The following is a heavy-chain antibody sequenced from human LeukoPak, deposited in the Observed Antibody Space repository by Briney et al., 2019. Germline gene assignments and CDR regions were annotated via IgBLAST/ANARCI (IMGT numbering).Heavy chain of an antibody. CDR2: IYYSGST. CDR3: ARGYCSGGSCCDYYYYYMDV. V-gene: IGHV4-61*08. Sequence: SDTLPLPRSVSGRSVRGGEYYWRWLRPPPGRALEWIGYIYYSGSTNYHPSLKSRVPIPVHTSNSQFSLQLSSVTAADTAVYYCARGYCSGGSCCDYYYYYMDVWGKGTTVSVSS. D-gene: IGHD2-15*01. J-gene: IGHJ6*03. CDR1: GRSVRGGEYY.